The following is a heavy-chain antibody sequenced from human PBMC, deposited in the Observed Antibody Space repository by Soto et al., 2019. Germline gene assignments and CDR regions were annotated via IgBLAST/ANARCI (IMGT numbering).Heavy chain of an antibody. CDR3: AKEMGDYYDSSGSWFDP. CDR1: GFTFSSYV. CDR2: ISGSGGNT. Sequence: EVQLLESGGGLVQPGGSLRLSCAASGFTFSSYVMSWVRQAPGKGLERVSAISGSGGNTYYADSVKGRFTISRDNSKNTLFLQMNSLRAEDTALYFCAKEMGDYYDSSGSWFDPWGQGTLVTVSS. V-gene: IGHV3-23*01. D-gene: IGHD3-22*01. J-gene: IGHJ5*02.